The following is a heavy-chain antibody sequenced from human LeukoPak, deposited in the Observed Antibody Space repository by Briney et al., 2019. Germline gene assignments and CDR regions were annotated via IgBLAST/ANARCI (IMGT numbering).Heavy chain of an antibody. J-gene: IGHJ4*01. CDR3: ARKGNTVAGFDY. Sequence: SLQSSSKVSGYSFTNYWIAWVRQMPGKGLEWMGIIYPGDSDTRYSPSLQAQVTISTDKSISTAYLQWSSLKASDTAMYYCARKGNTVAGFDYWGHGALVSDSS. CDR2: IYPGDSDT. D-gene: IGHD6-19*01. CDR1: GYSFTNYW. V-gene: IGHV5-51*01.